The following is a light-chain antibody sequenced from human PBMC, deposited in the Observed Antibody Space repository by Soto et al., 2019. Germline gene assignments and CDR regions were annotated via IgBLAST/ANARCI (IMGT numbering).Light chain of an antibody. J-gene: IGKJ3*01. CDR2: DAS. Sequence: TQSPATLSVSPGDRATLTCGASQSVTNYIAWYQQRPGQAPRLLIYDASNRATGVPARFSGSRSGTDFTLTISDLEPADFGLYYCQQRLNWPPGFGQGTKVDIK. CDR3: QQRLNWPPG. CDR1: QSVTNY. V-gene: IGKV3-11*01.